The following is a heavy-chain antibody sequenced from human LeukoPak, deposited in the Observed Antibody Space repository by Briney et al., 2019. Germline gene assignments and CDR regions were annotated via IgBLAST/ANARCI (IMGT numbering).Heavy chain of an antibody. J-gene: IGHJ6*03. Sequence: SQTLSLTCTVSGGSIRRGSYHWSWIRQPAGKGLEWVGRIYTCGKTHYNLSLKSRVTISVDTSKNQFSLGLTSVTAADTAMYVCARDYSTPSYYYYYMDVWGKGTTVTVSS. V-gene: IGHV4-61*02. CDR3: ARDYSTPSYYYYYMDV. D-gene: IGHD6-6*01. CDR2: IYTCGKT. CDR1: GGSIRRGSYH.